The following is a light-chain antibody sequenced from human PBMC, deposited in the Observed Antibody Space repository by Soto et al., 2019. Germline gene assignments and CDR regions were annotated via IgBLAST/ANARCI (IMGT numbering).Light chain of an antibody. CDR2: EGS. J-gene: IGLJ1*01. CDR3: CSYSGGSTRYV. CDR1: SSDVGTYNL. Sequence: QSVLTQPASGSGSPGQPITISCTGTSSDVGTYNLVSWYQQHPGKAPKLMIYEGSKRPSGVSYRFSGSKSGNTASLTISGLQAEDEADYYCCSYSGGSTRYVFGTGTKVTVL. V-gene: IGLV2-23*01.